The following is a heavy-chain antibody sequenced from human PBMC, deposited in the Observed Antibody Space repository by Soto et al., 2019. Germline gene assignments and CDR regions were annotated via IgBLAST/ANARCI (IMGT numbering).Heavy chain of an antibody. CDR1: GYSFTSYW. J-gene: IGHJ4*02. Sequence: GESLKISCKGSGYSFTSYWLVWVRQMPGKGLEWMGSIYPGDSDTRYSPSFQGQVTISADKSISTAYRQGSSLKASDTAMYYRAIQKLYAYVWGSYRPFDYWRQGTLGAVSS. V-gene: IGHV5-51*01. CDR2: IYPGDSDT. CDR3: AIQKLYAYVWGSYRPFDY. D-gene: IGHD3-16*02.